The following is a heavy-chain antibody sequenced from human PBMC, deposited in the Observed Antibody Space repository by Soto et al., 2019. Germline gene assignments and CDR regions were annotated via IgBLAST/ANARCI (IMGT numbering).Heavy chain of an antibody. D-gene: IGHD5-18*01. CDR3: ARDGTRGYSYGDYHYYYGMDV. CDR2: IIPILGIA. J-gene: IGHJ6*02. V-gene: IGHV1-69*08. CDR1: GGTFSSYT. Sequence: QVQLVQSGAEVKKPGSSVKVSCKASGGTFSSYTISWVRQAPGQGLEWMGRIIPILGIANYAQKFQGRVTITADKSTSTAYMELSSLRSEDTAVYYCARDGTRGYSYGDYHYYYGMDVWGQGTTVTVSS.